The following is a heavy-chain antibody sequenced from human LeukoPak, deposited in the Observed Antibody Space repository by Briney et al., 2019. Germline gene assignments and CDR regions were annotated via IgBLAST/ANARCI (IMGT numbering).Heavy chain of an antibody. Sequence: GGSLRLSCAASGFTFSSYAMSWVRQAPGKGLEWVSAISGSGGSTYYADSVKGRFTISRDNSKNTLYLQMNSLRAEDTAVYYCAKGQGFQQWLVEGYFDYWGQGTLVTVSS. CDR3: AKGQGFQQWLVEGYFDY. CDR2: ISGSGGST. CDR1: GFTFSSYA. V-gene: IGHV3-23*01. D-gene: IGHD6-19*01. J-gene: IGHJ4*02.